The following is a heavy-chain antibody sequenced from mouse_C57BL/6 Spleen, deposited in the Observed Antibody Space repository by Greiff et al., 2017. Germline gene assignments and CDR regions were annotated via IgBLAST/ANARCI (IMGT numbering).Heavy chain of an antibody. CDR2: INPNNGGT. J-gene: IGHJ2*01. Sequence: EVQLQQSGPELVKPGASVKIPCKASGYTFTDYNMDWVKQSHGKSLEWIGDINPNNGGTIYNQKFKGKATLTVDKSSSTAYMELRSLTSEDTAVYYCARFYYSNYLVFDYWGQGTTLTVSS. D-gene: IGHD2-5*01. CDR1: GYTFTDYN. CDR3: ARFYYSNYLVFDY. V-gene: IGHV1-18*01.